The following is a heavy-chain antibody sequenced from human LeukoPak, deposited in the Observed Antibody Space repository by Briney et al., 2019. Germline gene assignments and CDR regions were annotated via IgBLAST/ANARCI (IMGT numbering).Heavy chain of an antibody. D-gene: IGHD3-22*01. J-gene: IGHJ4*02. CDR3: ARDYYDSSGYYYFDY. Sequence: GGSLRLSCAASGFSFSSYGMHWVRQAPGKGLEWVAFIRYDGSNKYYADSVKGRFTISRDNSKNTLYPQMNSLRAGDTAVYYCARDYYDSSGYYYFDYWGQGTLVTVSS. V-gene: IGHV3-30*02. CDR1: GFSFSSYG. CDR2: IRYDGSNK.